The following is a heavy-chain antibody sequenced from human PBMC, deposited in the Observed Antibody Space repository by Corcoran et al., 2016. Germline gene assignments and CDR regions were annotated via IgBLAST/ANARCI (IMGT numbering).Heavy chain of an antibody. J-gene: IGHJ5*02. CDR1: GGTFSSYA. V-gene: IGHV1-69*01. CDR2: IIPIFGTA. CDR3: AKIAVACKGDWFDP. D-gene: IGHD6-19*01. Sequence: QVQLVQSGAEVKKPGSSVKVSCKASGGTFSSYAISWVRQAPGQGLEWMGGIIPIFGTANYAQKFQGRVTITADESTSTAYMELSSLRYEATAVDYCAKIAVACKGDWFDPWGQGTLVTVSS.